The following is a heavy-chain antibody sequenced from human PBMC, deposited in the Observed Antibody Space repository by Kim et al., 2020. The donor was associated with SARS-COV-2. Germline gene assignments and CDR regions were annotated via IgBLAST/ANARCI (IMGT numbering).Heavy chain of an antibody. Sequence: SETLSLTCAVYGGSFSGYYWSWIRQPPGKGLEWIGEINHSGSTNYNPSLKSRVTISVDTPKNQFSLKLSSVTAADTAVYYCARLSRIAVAGIFDYWGQGTLVTVSS. CDR2: INHSGST. CDR3: ARLSRIAVAGIFDY. CDR1: GGSFSGYY. V-gene: IGHV4-34*01. J-gene: IGHJ4*02. D-gene: IGHD6-19*01.